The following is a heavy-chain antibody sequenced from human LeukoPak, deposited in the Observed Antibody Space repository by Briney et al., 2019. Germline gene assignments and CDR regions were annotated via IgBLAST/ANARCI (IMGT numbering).Heavy chain of an antibody. CDR2: INIKGDDT. J-gene: IGHJ4*02. Sequence: GGSLRLSCSASGFTFSTYSMHWVRQAPGKGLELVSTINIKGDDTYYADSVKGRFTISRDHSRKTLYLQMSSLRAEDTAVYYCVKDLRGGGYYTSFDCWGQGTLVTVSS. V-gene: IGHV3-64D*08. CDR3: VKDLRGGGYYTSFDC. D-gene: IGHD3-10*01. CDR1: GFTFSTYS.